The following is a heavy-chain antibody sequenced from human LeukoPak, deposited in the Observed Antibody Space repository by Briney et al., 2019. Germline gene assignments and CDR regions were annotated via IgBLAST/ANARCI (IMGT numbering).Heavy chain of an antibody. CDR2: ITASGDRT. V-gene: IGHV3-23*01. Sequence: GGSLRLSCAASGFTFSNYGMSWVRQAPGKGLEWVSGITASGDRTFYGDSVRGRFTMSRDNSKNTVYLQMNSLRVDDTAVYYCARRDIVVVVSASDYWGQGTLVTVSS. CDR3: ARRDIVVVVSASDY. J-gene: IGHJ4*02. CDR1: GFTFSNYG. D-gene: IGHD2-15*01.